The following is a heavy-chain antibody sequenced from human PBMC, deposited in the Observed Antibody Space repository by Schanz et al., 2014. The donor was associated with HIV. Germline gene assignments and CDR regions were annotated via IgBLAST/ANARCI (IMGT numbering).Heavy chain of an antibody. D-gene: IGHD6-19*01. CDR2: ISGSGVST. Sequence: EVQLVESGGGLVKPGRSLRLSCTASGFTFSNFAMSWVRQAPGKGLEWVSSISGSGVSTFYAGSVKGRFAISRDKSKNTLYLQMNSLRVEDTAVYYCAKMARSVAANTNFDYWGQGTLVTVSS. CDR1: GFTFSNFA. J-gene: IGHJ4*02. CDR3: AKMARSVAANTNFDY. V-gene: IGHV3-23*04.